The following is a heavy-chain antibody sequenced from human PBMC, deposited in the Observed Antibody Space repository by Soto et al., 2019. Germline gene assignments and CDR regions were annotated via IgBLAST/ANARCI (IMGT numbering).Heavy chain of an antibody. Sequence: EVQLLESGGGLVQPGGSLRLSCAASGFTFSSYAMSWVRQAPGKGLEWVSAISGSGGSTYYADSVKGRFTISRDNSKNTLYLQMNSLRAEDTAVYYCAKDLRSVVVVVAAAGYWGQGTLVTVSS. CDR3: AKDLRSVVVVVAAAGY. CDR2: ISGSGGST. CDR1: GFTFSSYA. J-gene: IGHJ4*02. D-gene: IGHD2-15*01. V-gene: IGHV3-23*01.